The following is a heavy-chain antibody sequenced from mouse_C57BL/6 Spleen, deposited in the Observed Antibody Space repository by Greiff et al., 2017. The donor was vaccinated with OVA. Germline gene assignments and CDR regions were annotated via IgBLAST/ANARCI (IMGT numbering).Heavy chain of an antibody. CDR1: GFTFSDYY. Sequence: EVQRVESGGGLVQPGGSLKLSCAASGFTFSDYYMYWVRQTPEKRLEWVAYISNGGGSTYYPDTVKGRFTISRDNAKNTLYLQMSRLKSEDTAMYYCARQGGSSYWYFDVWGTGTTVTVSS. V-gene: IGHV5-12*01. CDR3: ARQGGSSYWYFDV. CDR2: ISNGGGST. J-gene: IGHJ1*03. D-gene: IGHD1-1*01.